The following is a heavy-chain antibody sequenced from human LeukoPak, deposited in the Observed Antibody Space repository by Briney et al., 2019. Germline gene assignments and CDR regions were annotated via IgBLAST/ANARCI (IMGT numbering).Heavy chain of an antibody. D-gene: IGHD1-20*01. CDR1: GYIFTGYY. Sequence: ASVKVSCKASGYIFTGYYIHWVRQAPGQGLEWMGWINPNSGDTKYAQKFQGRVTMTRDTSNNTVYMDLTRLIFDDTAMYYCARGEYNWNYADYWGQGTLVTVSS. V-gene: IGHV1-2*02. J-gene: IGHJ4*02. CDR3: ARGEYNWNYADY. CDR2: INPNSGDT.